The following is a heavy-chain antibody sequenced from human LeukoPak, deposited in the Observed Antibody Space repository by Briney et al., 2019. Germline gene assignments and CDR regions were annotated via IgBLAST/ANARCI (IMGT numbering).Heavy chain of an antibody. Sequence: SETLSLTCTVSGGSISSGSYYWSWIRQPAGKGLEWIGRIYTSGSTNYNPSLKSRVTISVDTSKNQFSLKLSSVTAADTAVYYCARAGGSSWYSVDYYYYYYMDVWGKGTTVTISS. CDR1: GGSISSGSYY. V-gene: IGHV4-61*02. CDR3: ARAGGSSWYSVDYYYYYYMDV. CDR2: IYTSGST. J-gene: IGHJ6*03. D-gene: IGHD6-13*01.